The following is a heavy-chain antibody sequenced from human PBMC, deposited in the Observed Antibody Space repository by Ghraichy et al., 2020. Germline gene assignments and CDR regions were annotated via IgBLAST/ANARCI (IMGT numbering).Heavy chain of an antibody. CDR2: IDWDDDK. D-gene: IGHD1-7*01. Sequence: SGPTLVKPTQTLTLTCTFSGFSLSTSGMCVSWIRQPPGKALEWLARIDWDDDKYYSTSLKTRLTISKDTSKNQVVLTMTNMDPVDTATYYCARIPLFKLELGISDYYYGMDVWGQGTTVTVSS. V-gene: IGHV2-70*11. CDR1: GFSLSTSGMC. CDR3: ARIPLFKLELGISDYYYGMDV. J-gene: IGHJ6*02.